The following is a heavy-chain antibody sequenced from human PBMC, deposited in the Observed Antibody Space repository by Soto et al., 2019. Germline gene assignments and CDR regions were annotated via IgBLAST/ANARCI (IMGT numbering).Heavy chain of an antibody. J-gene: IGHJ4*02. CDR3: AKVGSGYYLWYFDY. CDR2: ISGSGGST. Sequence: VGSLRLSCAASGFTFSSYAMSWVRQAPGKGLEWVSAISGSGGSTYYADSVKGRFTISRDNSKNTLYLQMNSLRAEDTAVYYCAKVGSGYYLWYFDYWGQGTLVTVSS. CDR1: GFTFSSYA. D-gene: IGHD3-22*01. V-gene: IGHV3-23*01.